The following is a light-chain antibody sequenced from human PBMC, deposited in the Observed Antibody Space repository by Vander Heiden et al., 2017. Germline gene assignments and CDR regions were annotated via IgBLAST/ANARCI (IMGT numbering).Light chain of an antibody. CDR2: EVS. Sequence: QSALTQPASVSRSLVQSITMSCTGISSDVGTYNLVAWYQQHAGKAPKLMIDEVSKRPAGVSKRFSGSKSGNTASLTISGLQTEDEADYYCCSYVRGDTVVFGGGTKVTVL. CDR3: CSYVRGDTVV. V-gene: IGLV2-23*02. J-gene: IGLJ2*01. CDR1: SSDVGTYNL.